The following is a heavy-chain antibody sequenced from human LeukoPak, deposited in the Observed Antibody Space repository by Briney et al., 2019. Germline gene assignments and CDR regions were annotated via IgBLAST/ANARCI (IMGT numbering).Heavy chain of an antibody. CDR3: AREQQLASDAFDI. CDR1: GYTFTTYN. D-gene: IGHD6-13*01. Sequence: ASVKVSCKASGYTFTTYNINWVRQAPGQGLEWMGWISGYNGNTNYAQKLQGRVTMTTDTSTSTAYMELRSLKSDDTAVYYCAREQQLASDAFDIWGQGTMVTVSS. J-gene: IGHJ3*02. CDR2: ISGYNGNT. V-gene: IGHV1-18*01.